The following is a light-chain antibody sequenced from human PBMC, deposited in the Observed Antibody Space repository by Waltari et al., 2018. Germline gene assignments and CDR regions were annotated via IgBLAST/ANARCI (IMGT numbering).Light chain of an antibody. Sequence: QSVLTPPPSVSGAPGQSVTISFTGGISNIGLHYDVPLYQQLPGTAPKLLIHGTSNRPSGVPDRFSGSKSGTSASLAITGLQTKDEAVYYCQSYDSSLSAVVFGGGTKLTVL. CDR3: QSYDSSLSAVV. V-gene: IGLV1-40*01. CDR2: GTS. CDR1: ISNIGLHYD. J-gene: IGLJ3*02.